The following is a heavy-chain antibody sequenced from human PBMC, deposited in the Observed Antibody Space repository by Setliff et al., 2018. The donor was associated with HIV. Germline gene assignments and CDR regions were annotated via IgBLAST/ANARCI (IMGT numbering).Heavy chain of an antibody. J-gene: IGHJ4*02. V-gene: IGHV4-4*08. CDR3: ARESYGSGTYDY. D-gene: IGHD3-10*01. CDR2: IYTSGST. Sequence: SETLSLTCTVSGGSISSYYWSWIRQPPGKALEWIGYIYTSGSTNYNPSLKSRVTISIDTSKKQLSLRLTSVTAADSAVYFCARESYGSGTYDYWGQGTLVTVSS. CDR1: GGSISSYY.